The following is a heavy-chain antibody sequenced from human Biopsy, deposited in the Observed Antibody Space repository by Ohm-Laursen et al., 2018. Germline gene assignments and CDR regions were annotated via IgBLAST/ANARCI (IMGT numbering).Heavy chain of an antibody. CDR1: GFSFDNYA. V-gene: IGHV3-23*01. CDR3: AKGGYCTTTSCYMDVDY. J-gene: IGHJ4*02. D-gene: IGHD2-2*02. Sequence: SLRLSCAASGFSFDNYAMNWARQAPGKGLEWVSTISGSGGSTYYADSVKGRFTISRDASKNTLYLLMNSLRAEDTAMYYCAKGGYCTTTSCYMDVDYWGQGTLVTVSS. CDR2: ISGSGGST.